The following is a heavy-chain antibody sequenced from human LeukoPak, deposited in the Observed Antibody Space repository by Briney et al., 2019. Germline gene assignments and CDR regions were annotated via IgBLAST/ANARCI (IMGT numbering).Heavy chain of an antibody. J-gene: IGHJ4*02. Sequence: PGGSLRLSCAASGFTFSSYSMNWVRQAPGKGLEWVSYISSSSSTIYYADSVKGRFTISRDNAKNSLYLQMNSLRAEDTAVYYCARDLGSSGWFTFDYWGQGTLGTVSS. CDR3: ARDLGSSGWFTFDY. V-gene: IGHV3-48*01. CDR1: GFTFSSYS. D-gene: IGHD6-19*01. CDR2: ISSSSSTI.